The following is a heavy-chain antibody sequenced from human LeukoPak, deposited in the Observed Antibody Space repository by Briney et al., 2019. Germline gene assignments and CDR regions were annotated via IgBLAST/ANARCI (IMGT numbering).Heavy chain of an antibody. CDR2: FDPEDGET. CDR1: GYTLTELS. J-gene: IGHJ4*02. Sequence: GASVKVSCKVSGYTLTELSMHWVRQAPGKGLEWMGGFDPEDGETIYAQKFQGRVTMTEDTSTDTAYMELSSLRSEDTAVYYCAIVPYGGQWLVRYDYWGQGTLVTVSS. V-gene: IGHV1-24*01. D-gene: IGHD6-19*01. CDR3: AIVPYGGQWLVRYDY.